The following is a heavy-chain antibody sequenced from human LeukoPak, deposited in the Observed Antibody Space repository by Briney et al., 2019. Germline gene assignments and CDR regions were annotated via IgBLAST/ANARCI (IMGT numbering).Heavy chain of an antibody. D-gene: IGHD5-18*01. V-gene: IGHV3-74*01. CDR1: GFTLRIHL. J-gene: IGHJ4*02. CDR2: KYTDESCT. Sequence: PGGSLRLSCAASGFTLRIHLIQCIREAPEKTLVCVSRKYTDESCTGYADSVKGRFTISRDNAKNTLWLHLTSMSAEDTGVYYCVRGGSGYTYGEFGYWGQGTLVSVSS. CDR3: VRGGSGYTYGEFGY.